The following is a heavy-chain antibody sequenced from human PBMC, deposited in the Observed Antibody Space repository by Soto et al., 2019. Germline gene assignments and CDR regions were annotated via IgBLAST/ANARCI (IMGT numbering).Heavy chain of an antibody. CDR2: INHSGST. J-gene: IGHJ6*02. CDR3: ARDNTVNYGMDV. D-gene: IGHD4-17*01. V-gene: IGHV4-34*01. Sequence: SETLSLTCAVYGGSFSGYYWSWIRQPPGKGLEWIGEINHSGSTNYNPSLKSRVTISVDTSKNQFSLKLSSVTAADTAVYYCARDNTVNYGMDVWGQGTTVTVSS. CDR1: GGSFSGYY.